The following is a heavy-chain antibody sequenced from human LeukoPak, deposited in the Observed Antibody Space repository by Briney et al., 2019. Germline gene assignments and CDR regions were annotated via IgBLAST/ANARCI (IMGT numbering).Heavy chain of an antibody. CDR2: INPNSGGS. CDR1: GYTFTGYH. D-gene: IGHD1-26*01. CDR3: ARGHWTGIVGATDY. J-gene: IGHJ4*02. V-gene: IGHV1-2*06. Sequence: ASVKVSCKASGYTFTGYHMHWVRQAPGQGLEWMGRINPNSGGSDYAQKFQGRVTMTRDTSISTAYMELISLRSDDTAVYYCARGHWTGIVGATDYWGQGTLVTASS.